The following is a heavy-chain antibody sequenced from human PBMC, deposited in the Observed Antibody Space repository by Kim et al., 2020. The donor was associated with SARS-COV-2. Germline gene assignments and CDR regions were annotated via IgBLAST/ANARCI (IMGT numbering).Heavy chain of an antibody. Sequence: SETLSLTCAVYGGSFSGYYWSWIRQPPGKGLEWIGEINHSGSTNYNPSLKSRVTISVDTSKNQFSLKLSSVTAADTAVYYCARGPRSWYGGWFDPWGQGT. V-gene: IGHV4-34*01. CDR2: INHSGST. D-gene: IGHD6-13*01. CDR1: GGSFSGYY. CDR3: ARGPRSWYGGWFDP. J-gene: IGHJ5*02.